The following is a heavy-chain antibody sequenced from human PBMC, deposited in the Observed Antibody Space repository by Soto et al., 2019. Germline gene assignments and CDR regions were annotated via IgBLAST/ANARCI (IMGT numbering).Heavy chain of an antibody. D-gene: IGHD3-10*01. CDR2: IYPGDSDA. CDR3: ARLHYYGSGSYYGMDV. CDR1: GYSFTSYW. Sequence: GESLKISCKGSGYSFTSYWIGWVLQMPGKGLEWMGIIYPGDSDARYSPSFQGQVTISADKSISTAYLQWSSLKASDTAMYYCARLHYYGSGSYYGMDVWGQGTTVTVSS. J-gene: IGHJ6*02. V-gene: IGHV5-51*01.